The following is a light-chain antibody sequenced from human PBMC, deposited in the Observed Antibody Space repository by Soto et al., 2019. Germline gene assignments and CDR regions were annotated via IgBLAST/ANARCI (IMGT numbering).Light chain of an antibody. V-gene: IGLV2-11*01. CDR3: CSYAGSYTWV. J-gene: IGLJ3*02. CDR1: SSDVGGYDS. Sequence: QSALTQPRSVSGSPGQSVTISCTGSSSDVGGYDSVSWYQHHPGKAPKLMIYDVTKRPSGVPDRFSGFKSGNTASLTISGLQAEDEADYYCCSYAGSYTWVFGGGTKLTVL. CDR2: DVT.